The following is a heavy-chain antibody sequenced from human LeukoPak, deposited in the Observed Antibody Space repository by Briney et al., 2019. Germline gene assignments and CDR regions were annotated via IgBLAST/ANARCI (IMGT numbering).Heavy chain of an antibody. CDR2: ITPIFGTA. CDR3: ASGTTDIVVVPATLRNYYFDY. CDR1: GGTFSSYE. V-gene: IGHV1-69*06. Sequence: GASVKVCCKASGGTFSSYEISWVRQAPGQGLEWMGGITPIFGTAKYAQKFQGRVTITADKSTSTAYMELSSLRSEDTAVYYCASGTTDIVVVPATLRNYYFDYWGQGTLVTVSS. J-gene: IGHJ4*02. D-gene: IGHD2-2*01.